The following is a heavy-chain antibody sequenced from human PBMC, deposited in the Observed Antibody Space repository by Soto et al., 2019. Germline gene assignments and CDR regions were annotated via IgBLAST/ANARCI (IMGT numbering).Heavy chain of an antibody. D-gene: IGHD1-26*01. Sequence: QVQLVQSGAEVKKPGASVKISCKASGYSFTIYSMHWVRQAPGQRLEWMGWIHGGNGNTRYSQKFQGRLTLTRDTSASTGYLELSSLTSADTAVYYCARNWEGIDFWGQGALVTVSS. J-gene: IGHJ4*02. CDR3: ARNWEGIDF. V-gene: IGHV1-3*01. CDR2: IHGGNGNT. CDR1: GYSFTIYS.